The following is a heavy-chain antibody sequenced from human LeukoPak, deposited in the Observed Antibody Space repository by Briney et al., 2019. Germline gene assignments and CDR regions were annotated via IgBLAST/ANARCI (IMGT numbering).Heavy chain of an antibody. CDR2: IGGDGGGGT. J-gene: IGHJ4*02. Sequence: GGSLRLSCAASGFTFSTYTMAWVRQAPGGGLEWVSGIGGDGGGGTYYADSVKGRFTISRDNSKNTLYLQMNSLRAEDTAVYYCAKALAELMVYAIPLDYWGQGTLVTVSS. D-gene: IGHD2-8*01. CDR3: AKALAELMVYAIPLDY. CDR1: GFTFSTYT. V-gene: IGHV3-23*01.